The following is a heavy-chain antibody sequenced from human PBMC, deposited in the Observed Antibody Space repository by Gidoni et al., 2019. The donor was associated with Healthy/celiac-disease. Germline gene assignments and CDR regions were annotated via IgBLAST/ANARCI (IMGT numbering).Heavy chain of an antibody. CDR3: AASPVPAVKKAFYAFDI. CDR1: GGSISSGGYY. J-gene: IGHJ3*02. Sequence: QVQLQESGPGLVKPSQTLSLTCTVSGGSISSGGYYWSWIRQHPGKGLEWIGYIYYSGSTYYNPSLKSRVTISVDTSKNQFSLKLSSVTAADTAVYYCAASPVPAVKKAFYAFDIWGQGTMVTVSS. CDR2: IYYSGST. V-gene: IGHV4-31*03. D-gene: IGHD2-2*01.